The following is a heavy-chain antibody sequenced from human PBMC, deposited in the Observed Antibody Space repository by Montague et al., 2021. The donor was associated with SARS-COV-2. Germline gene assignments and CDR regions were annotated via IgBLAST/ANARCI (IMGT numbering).Heavy chain of an antibody. Sequence: SETLSLTCSVSGYSISGYYWSCMRQPPGKGLVWFGDIYHSGNTKYNPSLHSRVSISVDTSKNQFSLRLSTVTAADTAVYYCAREYRIELWQTNWYFGLWGRGALVTVSS. V-gene: IGHV4-59*01. CDR2: IYHSGNT. J-gene: IGHJ2*01. CDR1: GYSISGYY. D-gene: IGHD3-16*01. CDR3: AREYRIELWQTNWYFGL.